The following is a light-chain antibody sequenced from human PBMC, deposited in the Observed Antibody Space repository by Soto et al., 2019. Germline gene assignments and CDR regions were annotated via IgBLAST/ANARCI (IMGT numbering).Light chain of an antibody. V-gene: IGKV3-15*01. J-gene: IGKJ1*01. Sequence: EIMMTQSPVALSVSPGERATLSCRASQSVNSNLAWYQQKPGQAPRLLIYGASTRATGIPASFIGNGSGTEFTLTISSLQPDDFATYYCQHYNSYSEAFGQGTKVDIK. CDR2: GAS. CDR3: QHYNSYSEA. CDR1: QSVNSN.